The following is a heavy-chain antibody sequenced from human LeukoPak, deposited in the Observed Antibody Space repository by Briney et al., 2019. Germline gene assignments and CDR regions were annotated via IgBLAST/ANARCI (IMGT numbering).Heavy chain of an antibody. CDR2: INPNSGGT. J-gene: IGHJ3*02. D-gene: IGHD3-22*01. CDR1: GYTFTGYY. Sequence: GASVKVSCKASGYTFTGYYMHWVRQAPGQGLEWMGWINPNSGGTNYAQNFQGRVTMTRDTSISTAYMELSSLRSDDTAVYYCARDSFMIVVANEANDAFDIWGQGTMVTVSS. CDR3: ARDSFMIVVANEANDAFDI. V-gene: IGHV1-2*02.